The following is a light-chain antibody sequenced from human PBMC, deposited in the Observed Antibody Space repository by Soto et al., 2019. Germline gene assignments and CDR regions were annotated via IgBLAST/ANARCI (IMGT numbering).Light chain of an antibody. Sequence: DIQMTQSPSTLSASVGDRVTITFRASQSIGHFLAWYQQKKGKVPKLLIYDASNLGSGVPSRFRGSGSGTDFTLPLSGLQPDDFTTYYCQQYTSYSRAFGQGTKVDIK. CDR2: DAS. CDR3: QQYTSYSRA. J-gene: IGKJ1*01. V-gene: IGKV1-5*01. CDR1: QSIGHF.